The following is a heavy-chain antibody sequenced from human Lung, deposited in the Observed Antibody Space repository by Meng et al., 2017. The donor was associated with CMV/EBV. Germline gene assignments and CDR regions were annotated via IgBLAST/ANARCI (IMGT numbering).Heavy chain of an antibody. CDR1: GFNCNNYW. J-gene: IGHJ4*02. Sequence: SXVGSGFNCNNYWMNWVRQAPGKGLEWVANINEDGSETYYLDSVKGRFTISRDNAKNSLFLQMNSLRADDTAVYYCARDPRGDGGVTFDYWGQGIXVTVSS. D-gene: IGHD5-24*01. CDR3: ARDPRGDGGVTFDY. V-gene: IGHV3-7*01. CDR2: INEDGSET.